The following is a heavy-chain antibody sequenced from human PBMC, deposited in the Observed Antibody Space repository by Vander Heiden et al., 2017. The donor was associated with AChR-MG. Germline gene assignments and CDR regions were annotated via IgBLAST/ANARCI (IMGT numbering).Heavy chain of an antibody. CDR1: GFTFSTYA. V-gene: IGHV3-30*18. J-gene: IGHJ4*02. D-gene: IGHD3-3*01. Sequence: QVQLVESGGGVVQPGRSLRPPCAGSGFTFSTYAMHWVRQAPGKGLEWVALISHDGSEKYYADSVKGRISISRDNSKNKVYVEMNSLRAEDTAVYYCAKDLTTFEMAIPGYWGQGTLGTVS. CDR3: AKDLTTFEMAIPGY. CDR2: ISHDGSEK.